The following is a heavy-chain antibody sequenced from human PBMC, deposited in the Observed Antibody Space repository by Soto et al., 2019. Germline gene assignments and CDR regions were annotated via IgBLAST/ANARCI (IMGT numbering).Heavy chain of an antibody. D-gene: IGHD2-15*01. CDR1: GFTVSSNY. Sequence: GGSLRLSCAASGFTVSSNYMSWVRQAPGKGLEWVSVIYSGGSTYYADSVKGRFTISRHNSKNTLYLQMNSLRAEDTAVYYCARDGPNGYCSGGSCYLGGAFDIWGQGTMVTVSS. V-gene: IGHV3-53*04. J-gene: IGHJ3*02. CDR3: ARDGPNGYCSGGSCYLGGAFDI. CDR2: IYSGGST.